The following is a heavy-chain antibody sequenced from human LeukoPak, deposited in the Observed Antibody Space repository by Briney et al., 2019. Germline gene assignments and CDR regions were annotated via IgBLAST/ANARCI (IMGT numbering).Heavy chain of an antibody. CDR1: GFILSSYV. Sequence: GGSLRLSCATSGFILSSYVMSWVRQAPGKGLEWVSGISSSGGSTYYADSVKGRFTISRDNSKNTLYLQMNSLRAEDTAVYFCAKGERSGDYYKDSFDFWGQGTLVTASS. V-gene: IGHV3-23*01. D-gene: IGHD1-26*01. CDR2: ISSSGGST. J-gene: IGHJ4*02. CDR3: AKGERSGDYYKDSFDF.